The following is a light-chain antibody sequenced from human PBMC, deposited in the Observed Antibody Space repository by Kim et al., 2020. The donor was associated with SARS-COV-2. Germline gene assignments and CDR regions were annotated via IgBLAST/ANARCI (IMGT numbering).Light chain of an antibody. CDR1: QSISSW. J-gene: IGKJ4*01. CDR2: KAS. Sequence: DIQMTQSPSTLSASVGDRVTITCRTSQSISSWLAWYQQKPGKAPKLLIYKASSLESGVPSRFSGSGSGTEFTLTISSLQPDDFATYYCQQYNSYLLTFGGGTKVDIK. CDR3: QQYNSYLLT. V-gene: IGKV1-5*03.